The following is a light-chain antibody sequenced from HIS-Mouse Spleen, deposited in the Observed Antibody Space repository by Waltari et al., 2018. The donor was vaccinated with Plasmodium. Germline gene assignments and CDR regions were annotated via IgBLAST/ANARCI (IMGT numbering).Light chain of an antibody. V-gene: IGLV3-10*01. CDR1: DFPKKY. CDR3: YSTDSSGNLRV. Sequence: SYELTQPPSVSVSPGQTASITCPGDDFPKKYAYWYQQKSGQAPVLVIYEDSKRPSGIPERFSGSSSGTMATLTISGAQVEDEADYYCYSTDSSGNLRVFGGGTKLTVL. CDR2: EDS. J-gene: IGLJ3*02.